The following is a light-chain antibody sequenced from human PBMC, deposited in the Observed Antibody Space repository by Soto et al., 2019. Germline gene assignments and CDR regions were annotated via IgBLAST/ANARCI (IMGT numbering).Light chain of an antibody. CDR3: QQYDYFPYT. CDR2: DAS. Sequence: DIQMTQSPSSLSASVGDRVTITCQASQDISNYLNWYQQKPGKAPKLLIYDASNLETGVPSRFSGSGSGTDFTFTISSLQPEDIATYYCQQYDYFPYTFGQGTKLEIK. V-gene: IGKV1-33*01. J-gene: IGKJ2*01. CDR1: QDISNY.